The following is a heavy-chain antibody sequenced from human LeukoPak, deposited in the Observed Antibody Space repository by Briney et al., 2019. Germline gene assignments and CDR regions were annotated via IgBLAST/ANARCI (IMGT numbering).Heavy chain of an antibody. Sequence: SETLSLTCTVSGVYITNGLYFWNWIRQPAGKGLEWIGRLYTSGSTNYNPSLKSRVSMSVDTSKKQFSLRLSSVTAADTAIYYCASDYFDRTGYYGFIYWGQGSLVTISS. V-gene: IGHV4-61*02. CDR3: ASDYFDRTGYYGFIY. J-gene: IGHJ4*02. CDR1: GVYITNGLYF. CDR2: LYTSGST. D-gene: IGHD3-22*01.